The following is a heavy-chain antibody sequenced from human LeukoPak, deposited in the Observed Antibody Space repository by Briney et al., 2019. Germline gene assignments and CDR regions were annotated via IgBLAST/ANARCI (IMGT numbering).Heavy chain of an antibody. CDR2: INSDGSTT. V-gene: IGHV3-74*01. J-gene: IGHJ4*02. D-gene: IGHD3-10*01. CDR3: ARGNYYGQDY. Sequence: GGSLRLSCGASGFPFSSYWMHWVRQAPGKGLVWISRINSDGSTTSYADSVKGRFTISRDNAKNTLYLQMNSLRAEDTAVYYCARGNYYGQDYWGQGTLVTVSS. CDR1: GFPFSSYW.